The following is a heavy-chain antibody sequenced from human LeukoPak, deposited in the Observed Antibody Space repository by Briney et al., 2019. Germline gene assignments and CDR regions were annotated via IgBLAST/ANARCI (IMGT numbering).Heavy chain of an antibody. V-gene: IGHV1-2*02. J-gene: IGHJ4*02. Sequence: GASVKVSCKASGYTFTGYFMHWVRQAPGQGLEWMGWINPNSGGTNYAQKFQGRVTMTRDTSISTAYMELSRLRSDDTAVYYCARDRGQQWLVPGALGYWGQGTLVTVSS. D-gene: IGHD6-19*01. CDR2: INPNSGGT. CDR3: ARDRGQQWLVPGALGY. CDR1: GYTFTGYF.